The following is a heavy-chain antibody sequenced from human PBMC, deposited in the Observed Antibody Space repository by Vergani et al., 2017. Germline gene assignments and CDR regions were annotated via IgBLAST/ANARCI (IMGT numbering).Heavy chain of an antibody. Sequence: VQLVESGGGVVQPGRSLRLSCAASGSTVSGNYMTWVRQAPGKGLEWVSHIYSGDETYYADSVKGRVTISRDSSKNTLHLQINNLRVEETAVYYCARGNYYGSGTYGDPWCQGTLVTVSS. CDR3: ARGNYYGSGTYGDP. CDR1: GSTVSGNY. V-gene: IGHV3-66*01. CDR2: IYSGDET. J-gene: IGHJ5*02. D-gene: IGHD3-10*01.